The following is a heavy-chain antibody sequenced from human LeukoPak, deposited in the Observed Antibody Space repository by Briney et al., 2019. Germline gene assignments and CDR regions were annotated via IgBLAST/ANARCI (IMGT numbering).Heavy chain of an antibody. CDR2: ISSSGST. Sequence: SDTLSLTCTVSGDSISIGDYYWSWIRQPAGKGLEWIGRISSSGSTNYNPSLKSRVAISVDTSKNQFSLKLSSVTAADTAVYFCARGPYSYDSSGAFDIWGQGTMVTVSS. CDR3: ARGPYSYDSSGAFDI. V-gene: IGHV4-61*02. D-gene: IGHD3-22*01. J-gene: IGHJ3*02. CDR1: GDSISIGDYY.